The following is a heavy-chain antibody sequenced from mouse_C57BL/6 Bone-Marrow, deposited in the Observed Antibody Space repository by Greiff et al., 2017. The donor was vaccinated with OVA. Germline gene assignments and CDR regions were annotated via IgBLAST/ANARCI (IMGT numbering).Heavy chain of an antibody. D-gene: IGHD2-3*01. CDR3: AREGGYYGYWYFDD. J-gene: IGHJ1*03. CDR1: GYTFTSYG. CDR2: IYPRSGNT. V-gene: IGHV1-81*01. Sequence: QVQLQQSGAELARPGASVKLSCKASGYTFTSYGISWVKQRTGQGLEWIGEIYPRSGNTYYNEKFKGKATLTADKSSSTAYMELRSLTSEDSAVYFCAREGGYYGYWYFDDWGTGTTVTVSS.